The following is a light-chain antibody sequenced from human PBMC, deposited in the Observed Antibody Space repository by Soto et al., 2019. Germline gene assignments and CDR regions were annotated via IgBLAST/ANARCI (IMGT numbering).Light chain of an antibody. Sequence: QSVLTQPPSASGFPGQSVPISCTEKSSYVGGYNYVSWYQQHPGKAPKLMIYEVSKRPSGVPDRFSGSKSGNTASLTVSGLQAEDEADYYCSSYAGSNNFVFGTGTKVTVL. V-gene: IGLV2-8*01. CDR1: SSYVGGYNY. CDR3: SSYAGSNNFV. J-gene: IGLJ1*01. CDR2: EVS.